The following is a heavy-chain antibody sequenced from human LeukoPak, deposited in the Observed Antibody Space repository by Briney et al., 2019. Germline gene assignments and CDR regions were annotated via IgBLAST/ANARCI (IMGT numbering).Heavy chain of an antibody. CDR1: GYTFTSHG. V-gene: IGHV1-18*04. Sequence: ASVEVSCKASGYTFTSHGISWVRQAPGQGLEWMGWLSTYFGNTNYVQKFQGRLTMTTDTSTSTAYMELRSLRSDDTAVYYCARGLDDILTGSEDAFDIWGQGTRVTVSS. CDR3: ARGLDDILTGSEDAFDI. D-gene: IGHD3-9*01. J-gene: IGHJ3*02. CDR2: LSTYFGNT.